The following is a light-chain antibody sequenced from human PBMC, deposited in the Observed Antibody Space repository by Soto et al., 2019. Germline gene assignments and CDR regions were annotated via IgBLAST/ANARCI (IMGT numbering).Light chain of an antibody. CDR3: QQRSSWPPT. CDR1: QSVSSY. Sequence: ELVMTQSPATMSPSPGPSHTLSCRASQSVSSYLAWYQQRPGQAHRLLIYDASNRATGVPARFSGSGSGTDFTLTISSLEPEEFAVYYCQQRSSWPPTVGQGTRLEIK. J-gene: IGKJ5*01. V-gene: IGKV3-11*01. CDR2: DAS.